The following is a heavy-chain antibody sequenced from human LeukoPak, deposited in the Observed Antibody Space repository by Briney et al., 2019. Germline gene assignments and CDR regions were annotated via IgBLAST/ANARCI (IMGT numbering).Heavy chain of an antibody. CDR3: ARGGLLGTTGTTRFDP. CDR1: GYTFTSYD. J-gene: IGHJ5*02. CDR2: MNHNSGNT. Sequence: ASVKVSCKASGYTFTSYDINWVRQATGQGLEWMGWMNHNSGNTGYAQKFQGRVTMTRNTSISTAYMEVSSPRSEDAAVYYCARGGLLGTTGTTRFDPWGQGTLVTVSS. V-gene: IGHV1-8*01. D-gene: IGHD1-1*01.